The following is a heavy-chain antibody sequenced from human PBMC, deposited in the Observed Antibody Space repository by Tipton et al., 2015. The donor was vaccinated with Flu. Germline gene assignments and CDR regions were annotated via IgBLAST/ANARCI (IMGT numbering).Heavy chain of an antibody. CDR3: ARNRGFEALDY. CDR1: GFTFSTYW. V-gene: IGHV3-7*01. D-gene: IGHD5-12*01. Sequence: SLRLSCAASGFTFSTYWMNWVRQAPGKGLEWVANIKEDGSVKNYGDSVRGRFTISRDNAKNSLSLQINSPTVEDTAVYYCARNRGFEALDYWGQGTLVTVSS. CDR2: IKEDGSVK. J-gene: IGHJ4*02.